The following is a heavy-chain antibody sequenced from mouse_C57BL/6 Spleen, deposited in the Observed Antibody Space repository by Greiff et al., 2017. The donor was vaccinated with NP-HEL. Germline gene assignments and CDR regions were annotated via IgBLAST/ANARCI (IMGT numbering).Heavy chain of an antibody. CDR2: ISPNSGGT. CDR1: GYTFTSYW. D-gene: IGHD1-1*01. J-gene: IGHJ4*01. V-gene: IGHV1-72*01. Sequence: QVQLQQPGAELVKPGASVKLSCKASGYTFTSYWMHWVKQRPGRGLEWIGRISPNSGGTKYNEKFKSKATLTVDKPSSTAYMQLSSLTSEDSAVYECARVPYYGSSCDYAMDYWGQGTSVTVSS. CDR3: ARVPYYGSSCDYAMDY.